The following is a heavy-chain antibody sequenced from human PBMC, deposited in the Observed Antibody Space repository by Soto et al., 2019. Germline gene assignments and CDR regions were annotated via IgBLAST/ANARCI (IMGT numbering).Heavy chain of an antibody. CDR1: GGSISSYY. J-gene: IGHJ5*02. CDR3: ARGVVFRFDP. V-gene: IGHV4-59*01. CDR2: IYYSGST. D-gene: IGHD3-22*01. Sequence: QVQLQESGPGLVKPSETLSLTCTVSGGSISSYYWSWIRQPPGKGLEWIGYIYYSGSTNYNPSLKRRPTISVDTSKNQFSLKLSSVTAADTAVYYCARGVVFRFDPWGQGTLVTVSS.